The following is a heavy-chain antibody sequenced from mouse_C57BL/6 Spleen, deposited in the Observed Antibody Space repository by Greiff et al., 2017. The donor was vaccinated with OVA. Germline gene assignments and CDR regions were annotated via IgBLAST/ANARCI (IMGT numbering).Heavy chain of an antibody. D-gene: IGHD2-1*01. Sequence: EVQLQQSGPELVKPGASVKISCKASGYSFTGYYMNWVKQSPEKSLEWIGEINPSTGGTTYNQKFKAKATLTVDKSSSTAYMQLKSLTSEDSAVYYCASHYGNYVGYAMDYWGQGTSVTVSS. CDR3: ASHYGNYVGYAMDY. V-gene: IGHV1-42*01. J-gene: IGHJ4*01. CDR1: GYSFTGYY. CDR2: INPSTGGT.